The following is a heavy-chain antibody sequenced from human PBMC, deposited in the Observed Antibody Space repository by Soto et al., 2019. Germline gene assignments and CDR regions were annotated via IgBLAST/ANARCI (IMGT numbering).Heavy chain of an antibody. CDR2: ISGSGGST. V-gene: IGHV3-23*01. CDR3: AKSGWLRLRAYYYYYMDV. Sequence: GGSLRLSCAASGFTFSSYAMSWVRQAPGKGLEWVSAISGSGGSTYYADSVKGRFTISRDNSKNTLYLQMNSLRAEDTAVYYCAKSGWLRLRAYYYYYMDVWGKGTTVTVSS. CDR1: GFTFSSYA. J-gene: IGHJ6*03. D-gene: IGHD5-12*01.